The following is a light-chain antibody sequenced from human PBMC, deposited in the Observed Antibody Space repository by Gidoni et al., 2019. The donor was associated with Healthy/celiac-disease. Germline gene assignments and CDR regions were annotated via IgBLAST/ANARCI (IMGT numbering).Light chain of an antibody. CDR3: SSYTSSSLYV. J-gene: IGLJ1*01. V-gene: IGLV2-14*03. Sequence: QSALTQPASVSGSPGQSITIPCTGTSSDVGGYNYVSWYQQHPGKAPKLMIYDVSNRPSGVSNRFSGSKSGNTASLTISGLQAEDEADYYCSSYTSSSLYVFGTGTKVIVL. CDR2: DVS. CDR1: SSDVGGYNY.